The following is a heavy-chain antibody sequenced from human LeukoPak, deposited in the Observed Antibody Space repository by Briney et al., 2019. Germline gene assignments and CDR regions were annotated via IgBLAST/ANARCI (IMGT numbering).Heavy chain of an antibody. V-gene: IGHV1-8*01. D-gene: IGHD3-22*01. Sequence: GASVKVSFTASGYTFTIYDINWVRQATGQGLEWMGWMNPNSGSTGYAQKFQGRVTMTRNTSISTPYMELSSLRSEDTAVYYCARVSETPAYYYTSGYYYLGYWGQGTLVTVPS. CDR3: ARVSETPAYYYTSGYYYLGY. CDR1: GYTFTIYD. J-gene: IGHJ4*02. CDR2: MNPNSGST.